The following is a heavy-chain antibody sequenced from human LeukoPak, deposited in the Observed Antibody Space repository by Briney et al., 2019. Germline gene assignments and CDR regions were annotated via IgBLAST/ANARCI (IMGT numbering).Heavy chain of an antibody. CDR1: GGSISSAGYY. Sequence: PSETLSLTCTVSGGSISSAGYYWGWIRQPPGKGLEWIGSIYYSGSTYYNPSLKSRVTISVDTSKNQFSLKLSSVTAADTAVYYCAREVDYYDSSGLIRDYWGQGTLVTVSS. CDR3: AREVDYYDSSGLIRDY. CDR2: IYYSGST. V-gene: IGHV4-39*07. J-gene: IGHJ4*02. D-gene: IGHD3-22*01.